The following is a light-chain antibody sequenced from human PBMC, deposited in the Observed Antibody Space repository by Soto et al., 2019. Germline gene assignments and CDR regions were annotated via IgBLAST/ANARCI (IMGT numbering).Light chain of an antibody. CDR1: HDIGFY. V-gene: IGKV1-27*01. CDR3: QKYNRAPLT. J-gene: IGKJ4*01. CDR2: GAT. Sequence: DIQMTQSPSSLSASVGDRVTVTCRASHDIGFYLAWFQQRPVKIPKLLIYGATILQSGVPSRFSGSASRTDFPLTISGLQPEYVANYYCQKYNRAPLTFGGGTKVDIK.